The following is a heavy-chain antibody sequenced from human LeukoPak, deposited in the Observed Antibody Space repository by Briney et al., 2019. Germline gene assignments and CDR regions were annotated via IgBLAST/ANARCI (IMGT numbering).Heavy chain of an antibody. CDR1: GGTFSSYT. D-gene: IGHD5-24*01. CDR2: IIPILGIA. J-gene: IGHJ4*02. V-gene: IGHV1-69*02. CDR3: ARGDGDGYNYHYFDY. Sequence: SVKVSCKASGGTFSSYTISWVRQAPGPGLEWMGRIIPILGIANYAQKFQGRVTITADKSTSTAYMELSSLRSEDTAVYYCARGDGDGYNYHYFDYWGQGTLVTVSS.